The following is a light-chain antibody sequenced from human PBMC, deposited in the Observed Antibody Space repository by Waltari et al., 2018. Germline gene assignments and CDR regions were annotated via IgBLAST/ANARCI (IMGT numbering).Light chain of an antibody. Sequence: ETVMTQSPATLSVSPGERATFSCRTSQNVYSNLAWYQQKPGQAPRVLIYGASTRETGTPDRFTGSGSGTEFTLTISSLQSEDFAVYYCQQYSNWPLTFGGGTKVEIK. CDR1: QNVYSN. CDR2: GAS. V-gene: IGKV3-15*01. J-gene: IGKJ4*01. CDR3: QQYSNWPLT.